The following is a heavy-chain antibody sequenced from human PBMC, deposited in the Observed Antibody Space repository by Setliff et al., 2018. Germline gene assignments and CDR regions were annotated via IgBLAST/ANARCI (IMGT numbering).Heavy chain of an antibody. Sequence: GGSLRLSCVASGFIFNKFGMHWVRQAPGKGLEWLAFIQYDGSDKYYEDSVKGRFTISRDNSKNTVYLQVNSLRGEDTAVYYCARDQPGPYYNFWSGVPEPWGQGTLVTVSS. CDR3: ARDQPGPYYNFWSGVPEP. CDR1: GFIFNKFG. CDR2: IQYDGSDK. D-gene: IGHD3-3*01. J-gene: IGHJ4*02. V-gene: IGHV3-30*02.